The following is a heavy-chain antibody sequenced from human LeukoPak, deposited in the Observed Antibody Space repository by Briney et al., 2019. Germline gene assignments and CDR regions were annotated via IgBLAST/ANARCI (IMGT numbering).Heavy chain of an antibody. CDR1: GFTFSSYG. D-gene: IGHD4-23*01. CDR2: ISSSGTTI. J-gene: IGHJ4*02. V-gene: IGHV3-48*01. Sequence: QSGGSLRLSCAASGFTFSSYGMSWVRQAPGKGLEWISYISSSGTTIYYADPVKGRFTISRDNAKNSLSLQMNSLRAEDTAVYYCARDFGSGRRWFDYWGRGTLVTVSS. CDR3: ARDFGSGRRWFDY.